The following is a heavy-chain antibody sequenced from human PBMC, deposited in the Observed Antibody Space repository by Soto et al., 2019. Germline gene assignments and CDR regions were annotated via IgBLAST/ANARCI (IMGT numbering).Heavy chain of an antibody. CDR1: GGSISSGGYY. J-gene: IGHJ4*02. V-gene: IGHV4-31*03. Sequence: QVQLQESGPGLVKPSQTLSLTCTVSGGSISSGGYYWSWIRQHPGKGLEWIGYIYYSGSTYYNPSLKTXXNXSXXTSKNQFSLKLSSVTAADTAVYYCARDAAAGKGAYWGQGTLVTVSS. CDR2: IYYSGST. D-gene: IGHD6-13*01. CDR3: ARDAAAGKGAY.